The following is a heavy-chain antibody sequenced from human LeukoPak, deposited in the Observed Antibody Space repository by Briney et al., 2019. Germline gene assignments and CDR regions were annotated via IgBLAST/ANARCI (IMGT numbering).Heavy chain of an antibody. CDR3: ARVNYGSMDY. CDR1: GGSISSSNW. J-gene: IGHJ4*02. Sequence: SETLSLTCAVSGGSISSSNWWSWVRQPPGQGLEWIGEIYHSGSTDYNPSLKSRVTISVDTSKNQFSLKLSSVTAADTAVYYCARVNYGSMDYWGQGTLVTVSS. V-gene: IGHV4-4*02. D-gene: IGHD3-22*01. CDR2: IYHSGST.